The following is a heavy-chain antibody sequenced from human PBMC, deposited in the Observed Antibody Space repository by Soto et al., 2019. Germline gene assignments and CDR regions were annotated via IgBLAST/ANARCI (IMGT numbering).Heavy chain of an antibody. CDR3: ARVWLRTTIFGVAIVGYYFDY. J-gene: IGHJ4*02. Sequence: GGSLRLSCAASGFTFSSSWMHWVRQAPGKGLEWVSYISSSSSTIYYADSVKGRFTISRDNAKNSLYLQMNSLRAEDTAVYYCARVWLRTTIFGVAIVGYYFDYWGQGTLVTVSS. CDR2: ISSSSSTI. V-gene: IGHV3-48*01. CDR1: GFTFSSSW. D-gene: IGHD3-3*01.